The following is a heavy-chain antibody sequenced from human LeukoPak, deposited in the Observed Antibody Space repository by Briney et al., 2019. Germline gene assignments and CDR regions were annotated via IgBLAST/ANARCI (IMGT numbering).Heavy chain of an antibody. V-gene: IGHV3-66*02. CDR1: GFTVSSNY. CDR2: IYSGGST. CDR3: AREGHVYDDEVDY. J-gene: IGHJ4*02. Sequence: PGGSLRLSCAASGFTVSSNYMSWVRQAPGKGLEWVSVIYSGGSTYYADSVKGRFTISRDNSKDTLYLQMNSLRAEDTAVYNCAREGHVYDDEVDYWGQGTLVTVSS. D-gene: IGHD5/OR15-5a*01.